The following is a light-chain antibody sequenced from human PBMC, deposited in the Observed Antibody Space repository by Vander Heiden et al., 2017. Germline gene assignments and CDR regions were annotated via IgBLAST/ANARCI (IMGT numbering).Light chain of an antibody. Sequence: IQMTQYPSSLSASVGDRVTITCRASQDIRNDLGWYQQKPGKAPKVRIDAAASLQSEGPSMFSGSGSGTDFTLTISSLQPEDFATYYCLQDYNYPCTFGQGTKLEIK. J-gene: IGKJ2*02. CDR2: AAA. CDR3: LQDYNYPCT. V-gene: IGKV1-6*01. CDR1: QDIRND.